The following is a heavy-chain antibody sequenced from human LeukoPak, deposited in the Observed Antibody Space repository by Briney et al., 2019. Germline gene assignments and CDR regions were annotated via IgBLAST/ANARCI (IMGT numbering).Heavy chain of an antibody. CDR2: IYYSGST. D-gene: IGHD1-1*01. V-gene: IGHV4-39*01. CDR1: GGSISSSSYY. CDR3: ARGHWTVDY. J-gene: IGHJ4*02. Sequence: SETLSLTCTVSGGSISSSSYYWGWIRQPPGKGLEWIGSIYYSGSTYYNPSLKSRVTISVDTSKNQFSLKLSSVTAADTAVYYCARGHWTVDYWGQGTLVTVSS.